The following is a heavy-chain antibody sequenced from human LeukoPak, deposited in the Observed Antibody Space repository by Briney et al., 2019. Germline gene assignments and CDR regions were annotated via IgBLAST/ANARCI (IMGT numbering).Heavy chain of an antibody. CDR2: ISSSSSTI. J-gene: IGHJ6*03. Sequence: GGSLRLSCAASGFTFSSYSMNWVRQAPGKGLEWVSYISSSSSTIYYADSVEGRFTISRDNAKNSLYLQMNSLRAEDTAVYYCASKSGSYQHYYYYYMDVWGKGTTVTVSS. V-gene: IGHV3-48*04. CDR1: GFTFSSYS. D-gene: IGHD1-26*01. CDR3: ASKSGSYQHYYYYYMDV.